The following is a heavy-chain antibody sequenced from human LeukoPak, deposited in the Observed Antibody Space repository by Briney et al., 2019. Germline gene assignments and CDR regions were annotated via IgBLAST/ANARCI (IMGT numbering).Heavy chain of an antibody. D-gene: IGHD3-16*02. CDR2: INHSGST. CDR1: GGSLSGYY. V-gene: IGHV4-34*01. J-gene: IGHJ4*02. CDR3: ARLVIPSS. Sequence: SETLSLTCAVYGGSLSGYYWSWIRQPPGKGLEWIGEINHSGSTNYNPSLKSRVTISVDTSKNQFSLKLSSVTAADTAVYYCARLVIPSSWGQETLVTVSS.